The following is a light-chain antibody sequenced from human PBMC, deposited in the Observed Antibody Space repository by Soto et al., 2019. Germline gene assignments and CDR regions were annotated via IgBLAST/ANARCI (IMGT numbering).Light chain of an antibody. Sequence: QSVLTQPPSVSGAPGQSVTISCFGSGSNIGAGYDVHWYQQLPGVAPKLLIFDSTNRPSGVPDRFSGSKSGNTASLTVSGLQAEDEADYYCTSYGGRNNLIFGGGTQLTVL. V-gene: IGLV1-40*01. CDR3: TSYGGRNNLI. CDR2: DST. CDR1: GSNIGAGYD. J-gene: IGLJ7*01.